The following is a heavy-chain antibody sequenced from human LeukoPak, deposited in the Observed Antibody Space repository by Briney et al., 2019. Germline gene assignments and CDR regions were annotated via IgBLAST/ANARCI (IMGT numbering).Heavy chain of an antibody. Sequence: GGSLRLSCAASRFSFSSYSINWVRQAPGKGLEWVSYISGDGNVKHYTDSVKGRFTISRDNAKNALYLQMNSLRAEDTAVYFCARDYVYAFDYWGQGTLVTVSS. CDR2: ISGDGNVK. D-gene: IGHD2/OR15-2a*01. CDR3: ARDYVYAFDY. V-gene: IGHV3-48*01. J-gene: IGHJ4*02. CDR1: RFSFSSYS.